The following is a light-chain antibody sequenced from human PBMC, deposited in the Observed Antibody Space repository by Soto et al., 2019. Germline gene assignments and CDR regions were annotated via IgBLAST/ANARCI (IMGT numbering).Light chain of an antibody. Sequence: EKVMKQSPATLSVTQGERATLSCRASQSVRSYLAWYQQKPGQAPRLLIFDASIRATGIPDRFSGSGSGTDFTLTISSLQPEDLAVYYCLQRSSWPPFTFGGGTKVDI. CDR2: DAS. J-gene: IGKJ4*01. V-gene: IGKV3-11*01. CDR3: LQRSSWPPFT. CDR1: QSVRSY.